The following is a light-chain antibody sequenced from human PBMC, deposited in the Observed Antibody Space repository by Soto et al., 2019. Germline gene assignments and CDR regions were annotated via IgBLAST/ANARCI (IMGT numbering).Light chain of an antibody. CDR2: KAS. V-gene: IGKV1-5*03. J-gene: IGKJ2*01. CDR3: QQHNSCAYT. CDR1: QSISSW. Sequence: DIQMTQSPSTLSASVGDRVTITCRASQSISSWLAWYQQKPGKAPKPLIYKASSLESGVPSRFSGSGSGTEFTLTISSLQPDDFSTYYCQQHNSCAYTFGQGTKLEIK.